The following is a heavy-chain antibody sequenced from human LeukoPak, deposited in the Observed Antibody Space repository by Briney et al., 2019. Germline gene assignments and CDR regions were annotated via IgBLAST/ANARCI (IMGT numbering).Heavy chain of an antibody. J-gene: IGHJ4*02. CDR3: ARKYCSGGDCYSNY. CDR2: FYYSGST. D-gene: IGHD2-15*01. CDR1: GGSISSSTYY. Sequence: SETLSLTCTVPGGSISSSTYYWGWVRQPPGKGLEWMGCFYYSGSTYYNPSLKSRVTISVDTSKNQFSLRLSSVTAADTAMYYCARKYCSGGDCYSNYWGQGTLVTVSS. V-gene: IGHV4-39*01.